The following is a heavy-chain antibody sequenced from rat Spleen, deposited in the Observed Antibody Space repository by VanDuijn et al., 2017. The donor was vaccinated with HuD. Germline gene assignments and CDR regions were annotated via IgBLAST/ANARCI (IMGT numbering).Heavy chain of an antibody. Sequence: EVQLVESGGGLVQPGRSLRLSCVASGFTFSSYWMYWTRQAPGKGLEWVSSINTDGGTTYYPDSVKGRFTISRDNAKSSLYLQMDSLRSEDTATYYCTTGYYDGYYLVFDYWGQGVMVTVSS. CDR3: TTGYYDGYYLVFDY. CDR2: INTDGGTT. CDR1: GFTFSSYW. J-gene: IGHJ2*01. V-gene: IGHV5-58*01. D-gene: IGHD1-12*03.